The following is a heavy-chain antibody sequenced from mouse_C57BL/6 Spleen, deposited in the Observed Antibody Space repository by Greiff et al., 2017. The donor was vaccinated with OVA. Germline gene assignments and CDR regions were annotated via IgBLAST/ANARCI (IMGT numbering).Heavy chain of an antibody. J-gene: IGHJ4*01. CDR3: ARRGYDPLYAMDY. Sequence: EVHLVESGGGLVQPGGSLKLSCAASGFTFSDYYMYWVRQTPEKRLEWVAYISNGGGSTYYPDTVKGRFTISRDNAKNTLYLQMSRLKSEDTAMYYCARRGYDPLYAMDYWGQGTSVTVSS. V-gene: IGHV5-12*01. D-gene: IGHD2-2*01. CDR2: ISNGGGST. CDR1: GFTFSDYY.